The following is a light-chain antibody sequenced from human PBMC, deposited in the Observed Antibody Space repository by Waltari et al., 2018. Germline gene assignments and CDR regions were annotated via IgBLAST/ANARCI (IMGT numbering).Light chain of an antibody. Sequence: QSALTQPASVSGSPGQSITISCTGTSSDVGSYNLVSWYQQHPGKAPKLMIYDDNKRPSGVSSRFSGSKSGNTASLTISGLQAEDEADYYCCSYAGSAIWVFGGGTKLTVL. CDR1: SSDVGSYNL. J-gene: IGLJ3*02. CDR2: DDN. V-gene: IGLV2-23*01. CDR3: CSYAGSAIWV.